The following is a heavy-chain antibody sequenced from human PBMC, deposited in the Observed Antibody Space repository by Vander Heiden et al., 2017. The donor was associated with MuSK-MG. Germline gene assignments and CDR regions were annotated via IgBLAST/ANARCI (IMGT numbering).Heavy chain of an antibody. D-gene: IGHD3-22*01. Sequence: QVQLVQSGAEVKKPGSSVKVSCKASGGTFSSYALSWVRQAPGQGLEWMGGIIPIFGIANYAQKFQGRVTITADKSTSTAYMELSSLRSEDTAVYYCAIRWVHDYYDSSGYLGGFDIWGQGTMVTVSS. CDR1: GGTFSSYA. CDR2: IIPIFGIA. V-gene: IGHV1-69*17. J-gene: IGHJ3*02. CDR3: AIRWVHDYYDSSGYLGGFDI.